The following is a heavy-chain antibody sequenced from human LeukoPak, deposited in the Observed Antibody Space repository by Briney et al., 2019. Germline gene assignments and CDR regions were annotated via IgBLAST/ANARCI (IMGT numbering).Heavy chain of an antibody. D-gene: IGHD3-3*01. J-gene: IGHJ4*02. CDR3: ARDPIYDFWSGYSNY. Sequence: KSSETLSLTCAVSGGSISSSNWWSWVRPPPGKGLEWIGEIYHSGSTNYNPSLKSRVTISVDKSKNQFSLKLSSVTAADTAVYYCARDPIYDFWSGYSNYWGQGTLVTVSS. V-gene: IGHV4-4*02. CDR2: IYHSGST. CDR1: GGSISSSNW.